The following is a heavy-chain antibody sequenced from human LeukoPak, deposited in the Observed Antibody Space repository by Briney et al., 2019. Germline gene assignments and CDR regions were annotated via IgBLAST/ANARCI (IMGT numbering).Heavy chain of an antibody. Sequence: PGGSLRLSCAASGFTFSSYAMSWVRQAPGKGLEWVSAISGSGGSTYYADSVKGRFTISRDNSKNTLYPQMNSLRAEDTAVYYCARVSSWCGYYFDYWGQGTLVTVSS. CDR3: ARVSSWCGYYFDY. D-gene: IGHD6-13*01. J-gene: IGHJ4*02. CDR2: ISGSGGST. CDR1: GFTFSSYA. V-gene: IGHV3-23*01.